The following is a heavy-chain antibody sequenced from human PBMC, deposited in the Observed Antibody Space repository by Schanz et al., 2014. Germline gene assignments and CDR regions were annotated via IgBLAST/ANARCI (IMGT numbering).Heavy chain of an antibody. CDR2: INPSGGST. Sequence: QVQLVQSGAEVKKPGASVKVSCKASGYTFTSYYMHWVRQAPGQGLEWMGIINPSGGSTSYAQKFQARVTMTRDTSTSTVYMELSSLRSEDTAVYFCARGPSTGAFDIWGQGTMDTVSS. J-gene: IGHJ3*02. CDR3: ARGPSTGAFDI. CDR1: GYTFTSYY. V-gene: IGHV1-46*03.